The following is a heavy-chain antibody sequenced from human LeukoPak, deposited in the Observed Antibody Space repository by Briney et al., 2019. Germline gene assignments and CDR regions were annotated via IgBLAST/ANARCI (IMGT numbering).Heavy chain of an antibody. CDR3: ATDYGDYEGDAFDI. J-gene: IGHJ3*02. CDR1: GYSLTELP. D-gene: IGHD4-17*01. V-gene: IGHV1-24*01. Sequence: GASVKVSCKVSGYSLTELPMHWVRQAPGKGLEWMGGFDPEDGETIYAQKFQGRVTMTEDTSTDTAYMELSSLRSEDTAVYYCATDYGDYEGDAFDIWGQGTMVTVSS. CDR2: FDPEDGET.